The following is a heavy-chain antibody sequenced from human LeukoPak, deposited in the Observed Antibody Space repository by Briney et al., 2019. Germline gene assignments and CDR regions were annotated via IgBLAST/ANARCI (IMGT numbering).Heavy chain of an antibody. CDR2: IRYDVSNK. Sequence: PGRSLRLSCAASGFTFSSYGMHWVRQASGKGLEWVAYIRYDVSNKYYADSVKGRLTISRDNSKNTVYLQMNSLRDEDTAVYYCAKEGDTAMVTALDYWGQGTLVTVSS. J-gene: IGHJ4*02. V-gene: IGHV3-30*02. CDR1: GFTFSSYG. CDR3: AKEGDTAMVTALDY. D-gene: IGHD5-18*01.